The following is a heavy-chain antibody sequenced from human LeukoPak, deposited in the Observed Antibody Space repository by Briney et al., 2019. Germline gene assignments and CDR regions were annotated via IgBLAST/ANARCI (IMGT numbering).Heavy chain of an antibody. Sequence: ASVKVSCKASGYTFTSYDINWVRQATGQGLEWMGWMNPNSGNTGYAQKYQGRVTMTRNTSISTAYMELGSLRSEDTAVYYCARARRYCSGGSCYYYYMDVWGKGTTVTVSS. V-gene: IGHV1-8*01. CDR2: MNPNSGNT. J-gene: IGHJ6*03. CDR3: ARARRYCSGGSCYYYYMDV. D-gene: IGHD2-15*01. CDR1: GYTFTSYD.